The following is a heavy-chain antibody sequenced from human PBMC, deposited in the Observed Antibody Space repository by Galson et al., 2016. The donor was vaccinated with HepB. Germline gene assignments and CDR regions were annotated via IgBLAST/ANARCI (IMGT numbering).Heavy chain of an antibody. CDR1: GGTFSSYA. Sequence: SVKVSCKASGGTFSSYAISWVRQAPGQGLEWMGGIIPIFGTSNYARKFQGRVTITADESTSTAYMELSSLRFEDTAVYYCAKDYEGADLVTGYDIWGQGTMVTVSS. V-gene: IGHV1-69*13. J-gene: IGHJ3*02. CDR3: AKDYEGADLVTGYDI. CDR2: IIPIFGTS. D-gene: IGHD3-9*01.